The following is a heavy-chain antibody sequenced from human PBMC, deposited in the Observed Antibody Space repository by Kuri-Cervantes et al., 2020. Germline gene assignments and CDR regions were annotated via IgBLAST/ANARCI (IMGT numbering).Heavy chain of an antibody. J-gene: IGHJ6*01. D-gene: IGHD3-10*01. CDR1: GYTFTGYY. CDR3: ARDRWGSGSYFYPTFLGPPKTINYYYYGMDV. CDR2: INPNSGGT. V-gene: IGHV1-2*02. Sequence: ASVKVSCKASGYTFTGYYMHWVRHAPGQGLEWMGWINPNSGGTNYAQKFQGRVTMTRDTSISTAYMELSRLRSDDTAVYYCARDRWGSGSYFYPTFLGPPKTINYYYYGMDVWGQGTTVT.